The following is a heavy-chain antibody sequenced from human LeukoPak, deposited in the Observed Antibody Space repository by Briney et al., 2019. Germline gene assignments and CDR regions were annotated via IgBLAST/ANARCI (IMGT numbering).Heavy chain of an antibody. V-gene: IGHV4-59*11. CDR1: GGPIDRHY. CDR2: VFYPGST. J-gene: IGHJ4*02. CDR3: ASRPAGSTWYGVFDY. D-gene: IGHD6-13*01. Sequence: SETLSLTCTVSGGPIDRHYWSWIRQPPGKGLEWIGYVFYPGSTNYNPSLKSRVTMSLDTSRDQFSLRLTTVTAADTAIYYCASRPAGSTWYGVFDYWSQGTLVTVSS.